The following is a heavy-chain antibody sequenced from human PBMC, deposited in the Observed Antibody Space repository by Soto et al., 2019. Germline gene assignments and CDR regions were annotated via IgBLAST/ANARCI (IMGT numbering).Heavy chain of an antibody. J-gene: IGHJ4*02. CDR2: ISGSGGST. CDR1: GFTFSSYA. Sequence: PGGSLRLSCAASGFTFSSYAMSWVRQAPGKGLEWVSAISGSGGSTYYADSVKGRFTISRDNSKNTLYLQMNSLRAEDTAVYYSAKLRTDYDILTGYQGVECDYWGQGTLVTVSS. V-gene: IGHV3-23*01. D-gene: IGHD3-9*01. CDR3: AKLRTDYDILTGYQGVECDY.